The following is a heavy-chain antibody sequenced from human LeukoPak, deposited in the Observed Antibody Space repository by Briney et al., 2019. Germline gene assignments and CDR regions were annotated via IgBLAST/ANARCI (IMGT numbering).Heavy chain of an antibody. J-gene: IGHJ3*02. CDR2: ISYDGYKK. CDR1: GFTFSGYA. CDR3: ARGRTGAYDAFDI. Sequence: PGRSLRLSCAASGFTFSGYALQWVRQAPGKGLGWVAFISYDGYKKYYADSVKDRFTISRDNSKNTVFLQMNSLRPEDTAVYYCARGRTGAYDAFDIWGQGTMVTVSS. V-gene: IGHV3-30-3*01. D-gene: IGHD7-27*01.